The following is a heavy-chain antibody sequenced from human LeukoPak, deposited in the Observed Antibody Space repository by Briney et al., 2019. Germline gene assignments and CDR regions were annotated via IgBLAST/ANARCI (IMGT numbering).Heavy chain of an antibody. CDR2: ISYRGRT. V-gene: IGHV4-59*08. Sequence: SETLSLTCTVSGVSMSSYYWSWIRQPPGKGLEWIGSISYRGRTNSNPSLKSRVSISVDTSKNQFSLSLTSVTAADTAVYYCARRVLESPVISENNWLDPWGQGTLVTVSS. J-gene: IGHJ5*02. CDR3: ARRVLESPVISENNWLDP. CDR1: GVSMSSYY. D-gene: IGHD3-10*01.